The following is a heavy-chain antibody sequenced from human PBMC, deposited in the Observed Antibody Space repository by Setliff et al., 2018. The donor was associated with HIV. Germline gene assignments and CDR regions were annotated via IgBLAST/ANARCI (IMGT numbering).Heavy chain of an antibody. Sequence: KTSETLSLTCSVSGGSVGSGSYYWSWIRQSPGKGLEWLGYIYYSGSTTYNPSLRSRVTISVDTSKNQFSLKLTSMTAADTAVYYCARGWVRGPIISPGTYFSYGLDVWGQGTPVTV. CDR2: IYYSGST. J-gene: IGHJ6*02. V-gene: IGHV4-61*01. CDR3: ARGWVRGPIISPGTYFSYGLDV. D-gene: IGHD3-10*01. CDR1: GGSVGSGSYY.